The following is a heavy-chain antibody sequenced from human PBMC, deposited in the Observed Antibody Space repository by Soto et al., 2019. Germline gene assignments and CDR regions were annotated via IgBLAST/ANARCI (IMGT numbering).Heavy chain of an antibody. CDR2: IYSGGST. J-gene: IGHJ6*02. CDR1: GFTVSSNY. D-gene: IGHD1-7*01. Sequence: PGGSLRLSCAASGFTVSSNYMSWVRQAPGKGLEWVSVIYSGGSTYYADSVKGRFTISRDNSKNTLYLQMNSLRAEDTAVYYCARSRTGTTYGGMDVWGQGTTVTVSS. CDR3: ARSRTGTTYGGMDV. V-gene: IGHV3-53*01.